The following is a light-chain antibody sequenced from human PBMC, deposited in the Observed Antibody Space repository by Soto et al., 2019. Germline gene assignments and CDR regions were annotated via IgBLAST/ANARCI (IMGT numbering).Light chain of an antibody. CDR2: EVT. Sequence: QSVLTQPASVSGSPGQSITIPCTGTSGDVGSYNLVSWYQQHPGKAPKLLIYEVTERPSGVSNRFSGSKSGSTASLTISGLQPDDEADYYCCSYAGNSEVFGPGTKVTVL. CDR3: CSYAGNSEV. CDR1: SGDVGSYNL. V-gene: IGLV2-23*02. J-gene: IGLJ1*01.